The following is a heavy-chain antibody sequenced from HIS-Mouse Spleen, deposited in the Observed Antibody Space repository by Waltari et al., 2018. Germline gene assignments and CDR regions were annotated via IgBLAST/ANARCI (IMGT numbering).Heavy chain of an antibody. CDR1: GHTFTGYY. V-gene: IGHV1-2*02. J-gene: IGHJ4*02. CDR2: INPNSGGT. Sequence: QVQLVQSGAEVKKPGASVKVPCKASGHTFTGYYLHGVRQAPGQGLEWMGWINPNSGGTNYAQKFQGRVTMTRDTSISTAYMELSRLRSDDTAVYYCARVSSGGSDFDYWGQGTLVTVSS. D-gene: IGHD3-16*01. CDR3: ARVSSGGSDFDY.